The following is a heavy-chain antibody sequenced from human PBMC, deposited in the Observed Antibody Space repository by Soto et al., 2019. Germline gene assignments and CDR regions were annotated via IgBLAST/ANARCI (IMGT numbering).Heavy chain of an antibody. CDR2: ISDIGDST. CDR1: GFTFSSYA. D-gene: IGHD3-10*01. J-gene: IGHJ4*02. CDR3: AKDIVGFGEQIDY. Sequence: EVQLLESGGGLGQPGGSLRLSCAASGFTFSSYAMSWVRQAPGKGLEWVSSISDIGDSTYYADSVKGRFTISRDNSENSLYLQMNSLRAEDTAVYYCAKDIVGFGEQIDYWGQGTLVTVSS. V-gene: IGHV3-23*01.